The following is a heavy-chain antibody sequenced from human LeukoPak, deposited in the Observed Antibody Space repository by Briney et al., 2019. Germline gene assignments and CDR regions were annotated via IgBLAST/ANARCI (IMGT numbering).Heavy chain of an antibody. Sequence: KPSETLSLTRTVSGYSISSGYYWGWIRQPPGEGLEWIGSIYHSGSTYYNPSLKSRVTISVDTSKNQFSLKLSSVTAADTAVYYCARVYNWNSSGLGAPRDWGRGTLVTVSS. CDR2: IYHSGST. D-gene: IGHD1-7*01. CDR3: ARVYNWNSSGLGAPRD. V-gene: IGHV4-38-2*02. CDR1: GYSISSGYY. J-gene: IGHJ1*01.